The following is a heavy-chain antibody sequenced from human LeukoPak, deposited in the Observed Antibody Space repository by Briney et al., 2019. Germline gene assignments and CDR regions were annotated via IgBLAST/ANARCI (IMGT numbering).Heavy chain of an antibody. J-gene: IGHJ2*01. D-gene: IGHD7-27*01. Sequence: PGGSLRLSCEASGFTFGTYGRTWVRQAPGKGLEWVSGITGTSTWTYYGDSVRGRFTISRDNSKNTLHLQMNNLTAADTAIYYCARELVSLGTGYFDLWGRGTLVTVSS. V-gene: IGHV3-23*01. CDR2: ITGTSTWT. CDR1: GFTFGTYG. CDR3: ARELVSLGTGYFDL.